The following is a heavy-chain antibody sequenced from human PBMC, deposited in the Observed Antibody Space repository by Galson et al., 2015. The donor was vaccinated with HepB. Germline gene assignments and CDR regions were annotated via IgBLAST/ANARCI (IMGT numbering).Heavy chain of an antibody. CDR3: ARGGVATIGGSTFDY. V-gene: IGHV1-18*01. D-gene: IGHD5-24*01. CDR1: GYTFTTYG. Sequence: QSGAEVKKPGASVKVSCKASGYTFTTYGVSWVRQAPGQGLEWMGRISAYNGNTDYAQRFQGRVTMTTATFTSTAYMELRSLRSDDTAIYYCARGGVATIGGSTFDYWGQGTLVTVSS. J-gene: IGHJ4*02. CDR2: ISAYNGNT.